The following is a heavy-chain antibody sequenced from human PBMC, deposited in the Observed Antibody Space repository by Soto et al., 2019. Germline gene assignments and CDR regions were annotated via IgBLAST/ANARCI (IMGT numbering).Heavy chain of an antibody. D-gene: IGHD3-22*01. CDR2: ISFDGSKK. Sequence: QVQLVESGGGVVQPGRSLRLSCEGSGLTSSSYVMHWVRQAPGKGLEWVALISFDGSKKNYADSVKGRFTISRDNSKNMMYLQMNSLRPEDTAVYYCARGVFYYYGSSGYSPDYWGQGTLVTVSS. J-gene: IGHJ4*02. CDR1: GLTSSSYV. CDR3: ARGVFYYYGSSGYSPDY. V-gene: IGHV3-30-3*01.